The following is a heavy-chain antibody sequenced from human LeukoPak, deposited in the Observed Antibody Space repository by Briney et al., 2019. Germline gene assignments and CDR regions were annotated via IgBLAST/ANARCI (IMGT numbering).Heavy chain of an antibody. Sequence: GGSLRLSCAASGFTFSSYAMSWVRQAPGKGLEWVSAISGSGGSTYYADSVKGRFTISRDNAKNSLYLQMNSLRAEDTAVYYCARGGSYCSSTSCYSGYYMDVWGKGTTVTISS. CDR2: ISGSGGST. CDR3: ARGGSYCSSTSCYSGYYMDV. J-gene: IGHJ6*03. V-gene: IGHV3-23*01. CDR1: GFTFSSYA. D-gene: IGHD2-2*02.